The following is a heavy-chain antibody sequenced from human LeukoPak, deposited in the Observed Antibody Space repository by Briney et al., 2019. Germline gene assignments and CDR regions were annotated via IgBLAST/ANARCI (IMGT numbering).Heavy chain of an antibody. CDR1: GYTFSSYG. V-gene: IGHV1-46*01. CDR3: ARGGYTKFDY. Sequence: ASVKVSCKASGYTFSSYGISWVRQAPGQGLEWMGIINPSGGSTTYAQKFQGRVTMTRDTSTSTVYMEVSSLRSEDTAVYYCARGGYTKFDYWSQGTLVTVSS. J-gene: IGHJ4*01. D-gene: IGHD5-12*01. CDR2: INPSGGST.